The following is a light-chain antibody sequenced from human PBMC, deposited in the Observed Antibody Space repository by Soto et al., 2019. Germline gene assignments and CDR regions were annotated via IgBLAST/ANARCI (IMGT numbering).Light chain of an antibody. V-gene: IGLV2-14*01. CDR1: SNDIGTYDY. CDR3: TALSANRVYL. J-gene: IGLJ1*01. CDR2: EVH. Sequence: QFVLTQPISVSGSPGQSITISCTGNSNDIGTYDYVCWYQQHPGKAPRLLIHEVHNRSPGISGRFSASKSGLTASLTISGLQAEDEADYYCTALSANRVYLFGPGTKVTVL.